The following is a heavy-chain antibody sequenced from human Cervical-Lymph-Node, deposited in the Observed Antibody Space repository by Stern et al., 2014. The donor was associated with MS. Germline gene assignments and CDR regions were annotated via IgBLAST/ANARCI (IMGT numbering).Heavy chain of an antibody. CDR1: GFTFSAYY. D-gene: IGHD3-10*01. Sequence: MQLVESGGGLVKPGESLRLSCKASGFTFSAYYMSWIRQAPGKGLAWSSFIGMRGDIIYYGDSVRGRFTISRDNDKNSLFLQLNSLRAEDTAVYYCVRADGSVDDYWGQGTLVTVSS. V-gene: IGHV3-11*01. CDR2: IGMRGDII. CDR3: VRADGSVDDY. J-gene: IGHJ4*02.